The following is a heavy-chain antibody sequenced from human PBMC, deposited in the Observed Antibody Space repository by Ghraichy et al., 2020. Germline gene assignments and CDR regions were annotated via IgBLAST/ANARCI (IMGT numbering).Heavy chain of an antibody. Sequence: GESLNISCAASGLTLSNAWMSWVRQAPGKGLEWVGRIKSKTDGGTTDSAAPVKGRFTISRDDSKNKVYLQMNSLKTEDTAVYYCIAAVFSQVKLFWGQGTLVTVSS. CDR3: IAAVFSQVKLF. D-gene: IGHD4-23*01. J-gene: IGHJ4*02. CDR2: IKSKTDGGTT. V-gene: IGHV3-15*01. CDR1: GLTLSNAW.